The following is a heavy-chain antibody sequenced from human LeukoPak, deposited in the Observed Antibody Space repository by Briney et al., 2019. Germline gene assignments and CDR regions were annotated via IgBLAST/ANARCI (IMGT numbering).Heavy chain of an antibody. CDR3: ARGGGASPSDY. J-gene: IGHJ4*02. CDR2: FYTSGSA. V-gene: IGHV4-4*07. CDR1: GYSISSSY. D-gene: IGHD2-2*01. Sequence: PSETLSLTCTVSGYSISSSYWSWIRQPAGKGLEWIGRFYTSGSANYNPFLKSRVSMSVDTSKNQLSLKLTSVTAADTAVYYCARGGGASPSDYWGQGILVTVSS.